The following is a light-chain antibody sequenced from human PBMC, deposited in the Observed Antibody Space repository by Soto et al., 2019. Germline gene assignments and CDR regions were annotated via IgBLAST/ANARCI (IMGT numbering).Light chain of an antibody. J-gene: IGKJ1*01. V-gene: IGKV3-15*01. CDR2: GAS. CDR3: QQYNNWPPLT. CDR1: QSVSSY. Sequence: IVMTQSPATLSVSPGERATLSCRASQSVSSYLAWYQQKPGQAPRLLLYGASPRATGIPARFSDSGSGTDFTLTISSLQSEDFAVYYCQQYNNWPPLTFGQGTKVEIK.